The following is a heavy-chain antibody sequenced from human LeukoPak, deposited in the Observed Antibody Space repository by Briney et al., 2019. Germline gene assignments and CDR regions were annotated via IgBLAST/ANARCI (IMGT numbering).Heavy chain of an antibody. V-gene: IGHV3-53*01. CDR3: AKGHCTNGICWLD. J-gene: IGHJ4*02. CDR2: IYSAGST. CDR1: GFTVSSTY. D-gene: IGHD2-8*01. Sequence: GGSLRLSCAASGFTVSSTYMSWVRQAPGKGLEWVSIIYSAGSTYYADSVKGRFTISRDNSKNTLCLQMNSLRAEDTAVYYCAKGHCTNGICWLDWGQGTLVTVSS.